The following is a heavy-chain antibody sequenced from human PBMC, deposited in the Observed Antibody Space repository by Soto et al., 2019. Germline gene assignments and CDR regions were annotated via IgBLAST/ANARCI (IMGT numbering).Heavy chain of an antibody. CDR1: AGIFSSYA. Sequence: SVKVSCKGSAGIFSSYAISWVRQAPGQGLEWMGEIIPMFGSVKYAQKFQGSVNITADESTSTAYMELSSLKSEDTAMYYCASTLKPFRSGWFDPWGQGTLVTVSS. V-gene: IGHV1-69*13. J-gene: IGHJ5*02. CDR2: IIPMFGSV. CDR3: ASTLKPFRSGWFDP.